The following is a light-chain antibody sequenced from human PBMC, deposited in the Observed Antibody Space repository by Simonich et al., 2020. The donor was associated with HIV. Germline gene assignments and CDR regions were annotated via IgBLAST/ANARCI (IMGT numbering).Light chain of an antibody. Sequence: DIQMTQSPSSLSAYVGDRVTITCRASKSISSYLNWYQQKPGKAPKLLIYAASSLQSGVPSRFSGSGSGTDFTLTISSLQPEDFATYYCQQSYSTPPTFGQGTKVEIK. J-gene: IGKJ1*01. CDR1: KSISSY. CDR3: QQSYSTPPT. V-gene: IGKV1-39*01. CDR2: AAS.